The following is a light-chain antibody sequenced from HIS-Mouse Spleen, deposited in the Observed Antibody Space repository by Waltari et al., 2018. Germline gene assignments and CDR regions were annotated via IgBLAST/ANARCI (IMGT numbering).Light chain of an antibody. Sequence: EIVMTQSPATLSVSSVERATLPCRASQSVSSNLAWYQQKPGQAPRLLIYCASTRATCIAARFSSSGSSTTDTITISSMQSEEYAVYYCQQYDNWPLTFGGGTKVEIK. CDR3: QQYDNWPLT. J-gene: IGKJ4*01. CDR2: CAS. V-gene: IGKV3-15*01. CDR1: QSVSSN.